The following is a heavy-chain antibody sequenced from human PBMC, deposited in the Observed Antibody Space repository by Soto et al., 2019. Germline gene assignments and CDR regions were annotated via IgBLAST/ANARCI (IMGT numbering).Heavy chain of an antibody. D-gene: IGHD3-3*01. J-gene: IGHJ3*02. CDR1: GFTFSSYA. CDR2: ISYDGSNK. V-gene: IGHV3-30-3*01. CDR3: ARDPYYDFWSGSDAFDI. Sequence: LRLSCAASGFTFSSYAMHWVRQAPGKGLEWVAVISYDGSNKYYADSVKGRFTISRDNSKNTLYLQMNSLRAEDTAVYYCARDPYYDFWSGSDAFDIWGQGTMVTVSS.